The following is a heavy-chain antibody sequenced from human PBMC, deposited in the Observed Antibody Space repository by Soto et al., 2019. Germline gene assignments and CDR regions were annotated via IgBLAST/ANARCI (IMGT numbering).Heavy chain of an antibody. CDR2: VYYSGTT. J-gene: IGHJ4*02. V-gene: IGHV4-39*01. Sequence: QLQLKESGPGLVKPSETLSLTCTVSGGSISSAYYNWGWIRQTPGKGLEWIASVYYSGTTYYNPSLKCRVTISVDTSKNQLSLKLTSVTAADTAVYYCATFYGANSAAALWGQGTLVTVSS. CDR3: ATFYGANSAAAL. D-gene: IGHD4-17*01. CDR1: GGSISSAYYN.